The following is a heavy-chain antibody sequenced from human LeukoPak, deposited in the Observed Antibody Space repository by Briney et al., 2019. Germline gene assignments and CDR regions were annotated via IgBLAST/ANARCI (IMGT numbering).Heavy chain of an antibody. V-gene: IGHV4-34*01. CDR3: ARTRRYYYDSSGYYTI. CDR1: GGSFSGYY. D-gene: IGHD3-22*01. Sequence: PSETLSLTCAVYGGSFSGYYWSWIRQPPGKGLEWIGEINHSGSTNYNPSLKSRVTISVDTSKNQFSLKLSSVTAADTAVYYCARTRRYYYDSSGYYTIWGQGTLVTVSS. CDR2: INHSGST. J-gene: IGHJ4*02.